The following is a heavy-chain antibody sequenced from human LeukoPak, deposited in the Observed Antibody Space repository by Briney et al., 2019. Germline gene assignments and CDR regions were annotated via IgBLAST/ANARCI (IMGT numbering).Heavy chain of an antibody. V-gene: IGHV3-20*04. Sequence: GGSLRLSCAASGFTFDDYGMSWVRQAPGKGLEWVSCINWNGGSTGYADSVKGRFTISRDNAKNSLYLQMNSLRAENTALYYCASGTRGYCDYWGQGTLVTVSS. J-gene: IGHJ4*02. CDR2: INWNGGST. CDR1: GFTFDDYG. CDR3: ASGTRGYCDY. D-gene: IGHD1-14*01.